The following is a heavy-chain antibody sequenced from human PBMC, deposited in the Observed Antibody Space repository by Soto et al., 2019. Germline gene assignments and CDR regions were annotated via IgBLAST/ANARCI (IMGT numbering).Heavy chain of an antibody. Sequence: QVQLVQSGAEVMKPGASVRVSCKASGYSFTTYGVTWVRQAPGQGLEWMGWISTYNGDTRVAQQHQGRVTLTTDTSTNAAHMELRSLRSDDTAIYYCARTEGRSTRGDYWGQGTLVTVSS. CDR2: ISTYNGDT. V-gene: IGHV1-18*01. J-gene: IGHJ4*02. CDR3: ARTEGRSTRGDY. D-gene: IGHD2-8*01. CDR1: GYSFTTYG.